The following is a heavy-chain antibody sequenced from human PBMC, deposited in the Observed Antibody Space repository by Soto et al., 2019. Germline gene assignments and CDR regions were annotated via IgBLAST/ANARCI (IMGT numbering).Heavy chain of an antibody. J-gene: IGHJ3*02. D-gene: IGHD7-27*01. V-gene: IGHV3-23*01. Sequence: GGSLRLSCAASGFTFSSYAMSWVRQAPGKGLEWVSAISGSGGSTYYADSVKGRFTISRDNSENTLYLQMNSLRAEDTAVYYCAKATSNWGGAFDIWGQGTMVTVSS. CDR2: ISGSGGST. CDR3: AKATSNWGGAFDI. CDR1: GFTFSSYA.